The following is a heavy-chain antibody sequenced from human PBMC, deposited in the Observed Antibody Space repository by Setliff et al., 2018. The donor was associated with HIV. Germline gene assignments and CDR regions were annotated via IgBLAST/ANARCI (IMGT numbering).Heavy chain of an antibody. CDR2: VDYTGST. J-gene: IGHJ3*02. CDR1: GGSISTSNYY. V-gene: IGHV4-39*07. D-gene: IGHD3-3*01. CDR3: ARHERSIFGVTIISNDAFDI. Sequence: PSETLSLTCTVSGGSISTSNYYWGWVRQPPGKGLEWVGNVDYTGSTYYNPSLKSRVTISVDTSKNQFSLRLNSVTAADTAVYYCARHERSIFGVTIISNDAFDIWGRGTMVTVSS.